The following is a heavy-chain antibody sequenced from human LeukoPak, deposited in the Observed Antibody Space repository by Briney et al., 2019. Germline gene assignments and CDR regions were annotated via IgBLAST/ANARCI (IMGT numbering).Heavy chain of an antibody. Sequence: GASVKVSCKASGYTFTSYGISWVRQAPGQGLEWMGWISAYNGNTNYAQKLQGRVTMTTDTSTSTAYMELRSLRSDDTAVYYCARWVAKVVPAAMPDYYMDVWGKGTTVTISS. CDR2: ISAYNGNT. CDR3: ARWVAKVVPAAMPDYYMDV. J-gene: IGHJ6*03. CDR1: GYTFTSYG. V-gene: IGHV1-18*01. D-gene: IGHD2-2*01.